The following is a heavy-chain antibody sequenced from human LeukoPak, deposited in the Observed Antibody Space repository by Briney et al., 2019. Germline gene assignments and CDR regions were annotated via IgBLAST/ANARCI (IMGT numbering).Heavy chain of an antibody. CDR3: ARRSSGWGRGYYFDY. CDR2: IYPGDSDT. Sequence: GESLKISCKGSGYSFTSYWIGWVRQMPGKGLEWMGIIYPGDSDTRYSPSFQGQVTISADKSISTAYLQWSSLKASDTAMYYCARRSSGWGRGYYFDYWGQGTLVTVPS. CDR1: GYSFTSYW. J-gene: IGHJ4*02. D-gene: IGHD6-19*01. V-gene: IGHV5-51*01.